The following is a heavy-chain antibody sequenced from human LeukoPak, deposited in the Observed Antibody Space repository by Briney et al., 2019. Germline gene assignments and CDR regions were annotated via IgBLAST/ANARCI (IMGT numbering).Heavy chain of an antibody. V-gene: IGHV3-23*01. Sequence: GGSLRLSCAASGFTFSSYAMSWVRQAPGKGLEWVSSIRGSGGGTYYADSVKGRFTISRDNSKNTLYLQMNSLRAGDTAIYYCAKDLVWAGSGPDAFDIWGQGTMVTVSS. CDR1: GFTFSSYA. D-gene: IGHD6-19*01. CDR2: IRGSGGGT. J-gene: IGHJ3*02. CDR3: AKDLVWAGSGPDAFDI.